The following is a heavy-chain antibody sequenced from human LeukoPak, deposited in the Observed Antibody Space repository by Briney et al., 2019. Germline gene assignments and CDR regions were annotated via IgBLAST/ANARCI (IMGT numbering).Heavy chain of an antibody. D-gene: IGHD2-21*02. J-gene: IGHJ5*02. CDR1: GGSISGYY. Sequence: PSETLSLTCTVSGGSISGYYWSWIRQPPGKGLEWIGYIYYSGSTNYSPSLKSRVTISVDTSKNQFSLKLASVTAADTAVYYCARVGHNCGGDCYSPWFDPWGQGTLVTVSS. CDR2: IYYSGST. CDR3: ARVGHNCGGDCYSPWFDP. V-gene: IGHV4-59*01.